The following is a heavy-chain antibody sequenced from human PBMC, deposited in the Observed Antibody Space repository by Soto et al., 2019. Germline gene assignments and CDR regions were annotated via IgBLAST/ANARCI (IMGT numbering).Heavy chain of an antibody. J-gene: IGHJ4*02. CDR2: INPNSGGT. CDR1: GYTFTGYY. V-gene: IGHV1-2*02. D-gene: IGHD3-22*01. Sequence: QVQLVQSGAEVKKPGASVKVSCKASGYTFTGYYMHWVRQAPGQGLEWMGWINPNSGGTNYAQKCQGGVTMTRDTSISTAYMELSRLRSDDTAVYYCARALDYYDSSGPDYWGQGTLVTVSS. CDR3: ARALDYYDSSGPDY.